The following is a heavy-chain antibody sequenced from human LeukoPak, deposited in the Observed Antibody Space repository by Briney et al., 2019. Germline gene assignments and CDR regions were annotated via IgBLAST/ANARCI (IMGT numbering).Heavy chain of an antibody. J-gene: IGHJ4*02. D-gene: IGHD6-19*01. CDR3: TRDQPSSGWGFDS. CDR1: GFTFSAYS. CDR2: INGRGFSI. Sequence: GGSLRLSCAASGFTFSAYSMNWVRHAPGKGLEWVANINGRGFSIHYADSIKGRFTISRDNTKDLLYLQMTSLRADDTALYYCTRDQPSSGWGFDSWGRGTLVIVSS. V-gene: IGHV3-21*06.